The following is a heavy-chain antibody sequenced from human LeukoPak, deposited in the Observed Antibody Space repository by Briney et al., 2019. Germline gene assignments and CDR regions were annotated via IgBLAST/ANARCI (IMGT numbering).Heavy chain of an antibody. D-gene: IGHD1/OR15-1a*01. CDR1: GGSISSYY. V-gene: IGHV4-4*07. CDR3: ARSEPRNTWSHFDS. Sequence: PSETLSLTCSVSGGSISSYYWSWIRQPAGKGLEWVGRIHTGGTTNYNPSLKSRLIMSVDTSKNQFSLKLTSVTAADTALYYCARSEPRNTWSHFDSWGQGTLVTVSS. CDR2: IHTGGTT. J-gene: IGHJ4*02.